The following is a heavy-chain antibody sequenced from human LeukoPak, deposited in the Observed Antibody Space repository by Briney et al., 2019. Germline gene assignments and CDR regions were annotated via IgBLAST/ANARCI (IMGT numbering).Heavy chain of an antibody. CDR1: GYSFTSSW. Sequence: GESLKISCKGSGYSFTSSWIGWVRQMPGKGLEWMGIIYPGDSDTRYSPSFQGQVTISADKSISTAYLQWSSLKASDTAMYYCARRGSHYYYYMDVWGKGTTVTVSS. D-gene: IGHD5-12*01. CDR3: ARRGSHYYYYMDV. CDR2: IYPGDSDT. V-gene: IGHV5-51*01. J-gene: IGHJ6*03.